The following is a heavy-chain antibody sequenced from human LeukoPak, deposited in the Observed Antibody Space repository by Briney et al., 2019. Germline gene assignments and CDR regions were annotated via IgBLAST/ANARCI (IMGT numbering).Heavy chain of an antibody. Sequence: GGSLRLSCAASGFTFSSYWMSWVRQAPGKGLEWVANINQNGGEKYYVDSVKGRFTISRDNAKNSLYLQMSSLRAEDTAVYYSATGRSCTTCYLPDYWGQGTLVTVSS. CDR1: GFTFSSYW. J-gene: IGHJ4*02. D-gene: IGHD2-2*01. CDR2: INQNGGEK. CDR3: ATGRSCTTCYLPDY. V-gene: IGHV3-7*01.